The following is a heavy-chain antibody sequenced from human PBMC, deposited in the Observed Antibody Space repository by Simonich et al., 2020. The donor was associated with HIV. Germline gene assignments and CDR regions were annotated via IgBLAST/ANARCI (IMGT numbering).Heavy chain of an antibody. J-gene: IGHJ4*02. V-gene: IGHV3-30*07. CDR3: ASGGSISSVWADDY. Sequence: QVQLVESGGGVVQPGRSLRLSCAASGFTFSGYAMHWVRQAPGKGLEWVAVISYDGSNKYYADSVKGRFTISRDNSKNTLYLQMNSLRAEDTAVYYCASGGSISSVWADDYWGQGTLVTDSS. CDR2: ISYDGSNK. D-gene: IGHD3-16*01. CDR1: GFTFSGYA.